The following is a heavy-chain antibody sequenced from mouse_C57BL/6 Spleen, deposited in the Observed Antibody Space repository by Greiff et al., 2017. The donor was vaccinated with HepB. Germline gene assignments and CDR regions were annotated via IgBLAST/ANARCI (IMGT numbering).Heavy chain of an antibody. CDR1: GYTFTDYY. J-gene: IGHJ4*01. CDR3: AREGGKKSTMITRAMDY. CDR2: INPNNGGT. V-gene: IGHV1-26*01. Sequence: EVQLQQSGPELVKPGASVKISCKASGYTFTDYYMNWVKQSHGKSLEWIGDINPNNGGTSYNQKFKGKATLTVDKSSSTAYMELRSLTSEDSAVYYCAREGGKKSTMITRAMDYWGQGTSVTVSS. D-gene: IGHD2-4*01.